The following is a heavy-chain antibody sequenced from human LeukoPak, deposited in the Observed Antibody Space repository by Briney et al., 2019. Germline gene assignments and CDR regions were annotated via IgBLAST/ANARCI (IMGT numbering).Heavy chain of an antibody. Sequence: ASVKVSCKASHYTFTNYGVSWVRQAPGQGLEWMGWISAYNGNAKYAQKLQGRVTMTTDTSTSTAYMELRSLRSDDTAVYYCARETTVTYDYWGQGTLVTVSS. D-gene: IGHD4-17*01. CDR3: ARETTVTYDY. J-gene: IGHJ4*02. CDR1: HYTFTNYG. CDR2: ISAYNGNA. V-gene: IGHV1-18*01.